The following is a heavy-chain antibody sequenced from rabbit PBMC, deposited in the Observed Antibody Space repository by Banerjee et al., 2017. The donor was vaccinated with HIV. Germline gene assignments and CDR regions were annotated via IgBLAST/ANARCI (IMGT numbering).Heavy chain of an antibody. D-gene: IGHD6-1*01. Sequence: QSLEESGGDLVKPGASLTLTCTASGFSFSTNYRICWVRQAPGKGLELIACIYSDKDSTCYATWAKGRFTISKTSSTTVTLQMTSLTAADTATYFCARDYGFVGKAGGAFALHLWGPGTLVTVS. CDR2: IYSDKDST. CDR1: GFSFSTNYR. CDR3: ARDYGFVGKAGGAFALHL. J-gene: IGHJ6*01. V-gene: IGHV1S40*01.